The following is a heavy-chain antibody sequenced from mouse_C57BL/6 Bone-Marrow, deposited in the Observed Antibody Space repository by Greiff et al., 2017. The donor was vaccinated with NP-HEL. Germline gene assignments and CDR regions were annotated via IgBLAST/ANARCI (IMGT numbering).Heavy chain of an antibody. Sequence: QVQLQQPGAELVRPGSSVKLSCKASGYTFTSYWMHWVKQRPIHGLEWIGNIDPSDSETHYNQKFKDKATLTVDKSSSTAYMQLSSLTSEDSAVYYCARYDYVSYYAMDYWGQGTSVTVSS. CDR2: IDPSDSET. J-gene: IGHJ4*01. D-gene: IGHD2-4*01. CDR1: GYTFTSYW. CDR3: ARYDYVSYYAMDY. V-gene: IGHV1-52*01.